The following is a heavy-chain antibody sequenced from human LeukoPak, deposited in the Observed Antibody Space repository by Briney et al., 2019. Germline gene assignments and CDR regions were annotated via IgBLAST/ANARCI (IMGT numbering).Heavy chain of an antibody. CDR1: GGSISSGDYY. V-gene: IGHV4-30-4*08. D-gene: IGHD2-2*01. CDR2: IYYSGST. J-gene: IGHJ5*02. CDR3: ARERGRYCSSTSCRDPNWFDP. Sequence: SETLSRTCTVSGGSISSGDYYWSWIRQPPGKGLEWIGYIYYSGSTYYNPSLKSRVTISVDTSKNQFSLKLSSVTAADTAVYYCARERGRYCSSTSCRDPNWFDPWGQGTLVTVSS.